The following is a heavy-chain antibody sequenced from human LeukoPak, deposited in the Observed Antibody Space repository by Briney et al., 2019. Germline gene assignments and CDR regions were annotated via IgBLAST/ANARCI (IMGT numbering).Heavy chain of an antibody. CDR3: ARFRYYYDSSGYYYFDY. CDR1: GGSISSGGYY. Sequence: TPSETLSLTCTVSGGSISSGGYYWSWIRQPAGKGLEWIGRIYTSGSTNYNPSLKSRVTMSVDTSKNQFSLKLSSVTAADTAVYYCARFRYYYDSSGYYYFDYWGQGTLVTVSS. CDR2: IYTSGST. V-gene: IGHV4-61*02. J-gene: IGHJ4*02. D-gene: IGHD3-22*01.